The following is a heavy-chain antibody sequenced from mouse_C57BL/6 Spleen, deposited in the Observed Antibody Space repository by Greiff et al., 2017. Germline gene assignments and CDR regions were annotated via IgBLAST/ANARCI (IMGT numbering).Heavy chain of an antibody. Sequence: EASGIDFSRYWMSWVRRAPGKGLEWIGEINPDSSTINYAPSLKDKFIISRDNAKNTLYLQMSKVRSEDTALYYCAVVATGGHYFDYWGQGTTLTVSS. V-gene: IGHV4-1*01. CDR1: GIDFSRYW. CDR3: AVVATGGHYFDY. D-gene: IGHD1-1*01. CDR2: INPDSSTI. J-gene: IGHJ2*01.